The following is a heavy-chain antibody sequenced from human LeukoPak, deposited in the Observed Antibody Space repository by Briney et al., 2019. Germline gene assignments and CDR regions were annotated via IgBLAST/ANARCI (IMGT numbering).Heavy chain of an antibody. D-gene: IGHD2-2*01. CDR3: ARDAGYCSSTSCQVNI. CDR1: GFTFSSYS. CDR2: ISSSSSSI. J-gene: IGHJ3*02. V-gene: IGHV3-21*01. Sequence: PGGSLRLSCAASGFTFSSYSMNWVRQAPGKGLKWVSSISSSSSSIYYADSVKGRFTISRDNAKNSLYLQMNSLRAEDTAVYYCARDAGYCSSTSCQVNIWGQGTMVTVSS.